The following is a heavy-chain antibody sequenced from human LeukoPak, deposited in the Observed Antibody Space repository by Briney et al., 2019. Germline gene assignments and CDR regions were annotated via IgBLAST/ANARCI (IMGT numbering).Heavy chain of an antibody. J-gene: IGHJ4*02. V-gene: IGHV4-59*01. D-gene: IGHD6-19*01. CDR2: IYYSGST. CDR1: GGSISSYY. CDR3: ARETAVAGTFDY. Sequence: SETLSLTCTVSGGSISSYYWSWIRQPPGKGLEWNGCIYYSGSTNYNPSLKSRVTISVDTSKNQFSLKLSSVTAADTAVYYCARETAVAGTFDYWGQGTLVTVSS.